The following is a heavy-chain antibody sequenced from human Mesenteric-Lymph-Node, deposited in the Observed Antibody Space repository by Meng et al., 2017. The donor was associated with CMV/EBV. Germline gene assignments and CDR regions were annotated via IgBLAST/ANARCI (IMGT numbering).Heavy chain of an antibody. J-gene: IGHJ5*02. CDR1: ASTLSTYD. Sequence: SASTLSTYDTSSFRQAPGKGREWFSYTSSISTDIYYAASVQGRLTISRYNSKNTLYLQMNSLRAEDTAVYYCAKDPHSSIRINWFDPWGQGTLVTVSS. CDR2: TSSISTDI. D-gene: IGHD6-13*01. CDR3: AKDPHSSIRINWFDP. V-gene: IGHV3-11*05.